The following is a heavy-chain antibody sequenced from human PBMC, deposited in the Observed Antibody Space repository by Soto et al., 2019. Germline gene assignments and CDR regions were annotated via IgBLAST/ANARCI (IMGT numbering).Heavy chain of an antibody. CDR3: ARGSRDAVTTRSLPKRDYYYYYMDV. D-gene: IGHD4-17*01. Sequence: ASVKVSCKASGYTFTSYAMHWVRQAPGQRLEWMGWINAGNGNTKYSQKFQGRVTITRETSAGKAYMELSSLRSEDTAVYYCARGSRDAVTTRSLPKRDYYYYYMDVWGKGTTVTVSS. J-gene: IGHJ6*03. V-gene: IGHV1-3*01. CDR1: GYTFTSYA. CDR2: INAGNGNT.